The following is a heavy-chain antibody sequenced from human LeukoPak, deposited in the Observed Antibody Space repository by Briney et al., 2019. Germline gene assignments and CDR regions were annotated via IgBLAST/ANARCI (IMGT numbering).Heavy chain of an antibody. D-gene: IGHD5-24*01. CDR3: VPAEMQ. CDR1: GFSVSSKW. J-gene: IGHJ4*02. CDR2: ISRDTDGART. V-gene: IGHV3-74*01. Sequence: GWSLRLSCAASGFSVSSKWMHSVRHAPGEGLMWVSLISRDTDGARTNYADSVKGRFTISRDYAKNTVYLQMNSLRAEDTAVYYCVPAEMQWGQGTLVTVSS.